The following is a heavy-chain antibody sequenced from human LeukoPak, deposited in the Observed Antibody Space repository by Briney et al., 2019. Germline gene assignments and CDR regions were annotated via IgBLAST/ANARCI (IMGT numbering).Heavy chain of an antibody. CDR2: IKHDGSEE. J-gene: IGHJ4*02. CDR3: AREKFDY. V-gene: IGHV3-7*01. CDR1: GFTFSSYW. Sequence: GGSLRLSCAASGFTFSSYWMSWVRQAPGRGLEWVAHIKHDGSEEYYVDSVKGRFTVSRDNAKNSLYLQMNSLRAEDTAVYYCAREKFDYWGQGTLVTVSS.